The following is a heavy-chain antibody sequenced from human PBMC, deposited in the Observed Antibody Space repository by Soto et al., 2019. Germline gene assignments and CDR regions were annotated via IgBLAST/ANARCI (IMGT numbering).Heavy chain of an antibody. CDR1: GFTFDDYA. J-gene: IGHJ6*02. D-gene: IGHD6-6*01. CDR2: ISWNSGSI. Sequence: PGGSLRLSCAASGFTFDDYAMHWVRQAPGKGLEWVSGISWNSGSIGYADSVKGRFTISRDNAKNSLYLQMNSLRAEDTALYYCARFLAARYGMDVWGQGTTVTVSS. CDR3: ARFLAARYGMDV. V-gene: IGHV3-9*01.